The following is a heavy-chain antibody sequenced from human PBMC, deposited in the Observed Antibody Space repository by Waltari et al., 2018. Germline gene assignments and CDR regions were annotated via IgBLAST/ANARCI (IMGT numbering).Heavy chain of an antibody. CDR1: GFTFNPYT. D-gene: IGHD6-13*01. Sequence: EVQLVESGGGLVKPGGSLRLSCAASGFTFNPYTMNWVGQAPGKGLEWVSSISSTSSDIYYADSVKGRFTISRDNAKSSLYLQLNSLRAEDTAVYYCAGGYSSYYGMDVWGQGTTVTVSS. V-gene: IGHV3-21*02. CDR3: AGGYSSYYGMDV. J-gene: IGHJ6*02. CDR2: ISSTSSDI.